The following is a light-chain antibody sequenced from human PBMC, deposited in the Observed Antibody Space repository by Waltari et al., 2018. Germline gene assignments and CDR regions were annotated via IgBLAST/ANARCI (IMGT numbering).Light chain of an antibody. CDR3: AAWDDRQSGPYWV. CDR1: SPNIGTNY. V-gene: IGLV1-47*01. J-gene: IGLJ3*02. Sequence: QSVLTQPPSASGTPGQRVTISCSGSSPNIGTNYVFWYQQLPGTAPKPLIFRNNRRPSRVPDRFSGSKSGTSASLAISGLRSEDEADYYCAAWDDRQSGPYWVFGGGTKLTVL. CDR2: RNN.